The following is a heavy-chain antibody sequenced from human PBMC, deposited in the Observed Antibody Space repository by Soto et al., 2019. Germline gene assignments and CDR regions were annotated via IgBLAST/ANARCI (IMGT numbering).Heavy chain of an antibody. J-gene: IGHJ4*02. V-gene: IGHV3-21*01. CDR3: ARDGSGWSRDF. D-gene: IGHD6-19*01. CDR2: ISRDSNYI. CDR1: GFTFSICS. Sequence: PGGSLRLSCAASGFTFSICSMNWVRQPPGKGLEWVASISRDSNYIYYADSVKGRFTISRDNAENSLYLEMNSLRAEDTAVYYCARDGSGWSRDFWAQGKLVTVSS.